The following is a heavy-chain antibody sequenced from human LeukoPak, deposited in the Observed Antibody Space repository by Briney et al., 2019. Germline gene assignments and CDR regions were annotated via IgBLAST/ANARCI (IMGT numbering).Heavy chain of an antibody. D-gene: IGHD1-14*01. CDR2: VSSTSGYI. V-gene: IGHV3-21*01. CDR3: ARRSPEYYYYAMNV. Sequence: GGSLRLSCAASGFTFSSYDMHWVGQAPGKGLEWVSSVSSTSGYIYYADSVKGRYTISRDNSKNSVYLQMNSLRAEDTAVYYCARRSPEYYYYAMNVWGQGTTVTVSS. CDR1: GFTFSSYD. J-gene: IGHJ6*02.